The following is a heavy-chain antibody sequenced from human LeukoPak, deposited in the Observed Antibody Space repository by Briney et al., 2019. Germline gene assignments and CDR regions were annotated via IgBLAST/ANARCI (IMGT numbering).Heavy chain of an antibody. D-gene: IGHD3-22*01. V-gene: IGHV3-30*18. J-gene: IGHJ4*02. Sequence: GGSLRLSCAASGFTFSSYGMHWVRQAPGKGLEWVAVISYDGSNKYYADSVKGRFTISRDNSKNTLYLQMNSLRAEDTAVYYCAKEMSYYDSSGYYPGFDYWGQGTLVTVSS. CDR3: AKEMSYYDSSGYYPGFDY. CDR2: ISYDGSNK. CDR1: GFTFSSYG.